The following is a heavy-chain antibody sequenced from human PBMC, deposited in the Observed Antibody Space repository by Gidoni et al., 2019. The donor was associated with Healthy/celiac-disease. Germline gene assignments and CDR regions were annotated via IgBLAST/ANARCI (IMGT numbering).Heavy chain of an antibody. D-gene: IGHD3-22*01. CDR3: TRHEDYYDSSGYIIDY. CDR2: IRSKANSYAT. J-gene: IGHJ4*02. V-gene: IGHV3-73*02. CDR1: RFTFSGSA. Sequence: EVQLVESGGGLVQPGASLNLSCAAPRFTFSGSAWHWVRQASGKGLEWVGRIRSKANSYATAYAASVKGRFTISRDDSKNTAYLQMNSLKTEDTAVYYCTRHEDYYDSSGYIIDYWGQGTLVTVSS.